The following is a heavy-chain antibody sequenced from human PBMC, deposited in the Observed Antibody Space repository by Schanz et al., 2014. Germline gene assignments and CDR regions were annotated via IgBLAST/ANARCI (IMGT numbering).Heavy chain of an antibody. V-gene: IGHV1-69*08. CDR1: GGTFSSST. J-gene: IGHJ3*02. Sequence: QVQLVQSGAEVKKPGSSVKVSCKASGGTFSSSTLTWVRQAPGQGLEWMGRIIPILDKTNYAQKFQGRVTMTTDKSTSTVYMELSSLRSEDTAVYYCVTEKRMESGTWANAFDIWGQGTWVNVSS. CDR3: VTEKRMESGTWANAFDI. CDR2: IIPILDKT. D-gene: IGHD3-3*01.